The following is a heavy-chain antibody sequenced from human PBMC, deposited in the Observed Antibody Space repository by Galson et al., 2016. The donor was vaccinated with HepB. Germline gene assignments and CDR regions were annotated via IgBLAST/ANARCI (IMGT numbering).Heavy chain of an antibody. CDR2: IHHSGRT. J-gene: IGHJ3*01. CDR3: ARDSYFDSSGYFYDVFDS. Sequence: SETLSLTCTVSGGSISHFSWSWIRQPPGEGLEWIGYIHHSGRTNSNPSLKSRVTISIDTSKNQFSLKLNSVTAADTAAYYCARDSYFDSSGYFYDVFDSWGQGTMVTVSS. V-gene: IGHV4-59*01. D-gene: IGHD3-22*01. CDR1: GGSISHFS.